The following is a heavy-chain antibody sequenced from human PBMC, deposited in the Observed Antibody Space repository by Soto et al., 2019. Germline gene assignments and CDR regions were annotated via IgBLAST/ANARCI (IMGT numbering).Heavy chain of an antibody. CDR2: IIPIFGTA. V-gene: IGHV1-69*13. Sequence: SVKVSCKASGGTFSSYAISWVRQAPGQGLEWMGGIIPIFGTANYAQKFQGRVTITADESTSTAYMELSSLRSEDTAVYYCASHGYSYGYFFVYRGQGTLVTGSS. CDR3: ASHGYSYGYFFVY. J-gene: IGHJ4*02. D-gene: IGHD5-18*01. CDR1: GGTFSSYA.